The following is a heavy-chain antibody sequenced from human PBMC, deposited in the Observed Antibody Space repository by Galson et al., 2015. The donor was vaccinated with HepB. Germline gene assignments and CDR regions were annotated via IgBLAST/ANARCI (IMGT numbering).Heavy chain of an antibody. J-gene: IGHJ3*01. CDR1: GFTFSKYA. Sequence: SLRLSCAVSGFTFSKYAMSWVRQTPGKGLEWVSMISSGGSTYYADSVRGRFTISRDNSKNTLYLQMNSLRAEDTAVYYCARGPYGDYVDVFDVWGQGTMVTVSS. D-gene: IGHD4-17*01. CDR2: ISSGGST. V-gene: IGHV3-23*01. CDR3: ARGPYGDYVDVFDV.